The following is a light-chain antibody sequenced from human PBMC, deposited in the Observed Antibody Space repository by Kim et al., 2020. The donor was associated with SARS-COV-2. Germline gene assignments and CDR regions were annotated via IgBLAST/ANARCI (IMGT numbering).Light chain of an antibody. CDR2: DAS. CDR3: QQRSNWPPALT. Sequence: PGERSTLSCRARQSVSSYLAWYQQKPGQAPRLLIYDASNRATGIPARFSGSESGTDFTLTISSLEPEDFAVYYCQQRSNWPPALTFGGGTKVDIK. J-gene: IGKJ4*01. CDR1: QSVSSY. V-gene: IGKV3-11*01.